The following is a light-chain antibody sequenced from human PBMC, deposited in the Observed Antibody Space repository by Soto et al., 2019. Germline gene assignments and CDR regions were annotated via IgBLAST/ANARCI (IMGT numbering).Light chain of an antibody. Sequence: QSVLTQPASVSGSPGQSISISCTGTSSDVGGYNHVSWYQQHPGKAPKRLIYEVSNRPSGVSSRFSGSKSANTASLTISGLQAEDEADYYCSSYTSTSTRVVFGGGTKLTVL. CDR3: SSYTSTSTRVV. J-gene: IGLJ2*01. V-gene: IGLV2-14*01. CDR2: EVS. CDR1: SSDVGGYNH.